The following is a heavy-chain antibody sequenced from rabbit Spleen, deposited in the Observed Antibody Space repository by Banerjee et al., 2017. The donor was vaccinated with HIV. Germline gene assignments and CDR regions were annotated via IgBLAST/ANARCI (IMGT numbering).Heavy chain of an antibody. CDR1: GFSLNSGYD. V-gene: IGHV1S45*01. Sequence: QEQLVESGGGLVQPGASLTLTCKASGFSLNSGYDMCWVRQAPGKGLEWIACIDVGSDGTYYASWAKGRFTISKTSSTVDLKMTSLTAADTATYFCARDSGTSFSSYGMDLWGQGTLVTVS. CDR2: IDVGSDGT. D-gene: IGHD8-1*01. CDR3: ARDSGTSFSSYGMDL. J-gene: IGHJ6*01.